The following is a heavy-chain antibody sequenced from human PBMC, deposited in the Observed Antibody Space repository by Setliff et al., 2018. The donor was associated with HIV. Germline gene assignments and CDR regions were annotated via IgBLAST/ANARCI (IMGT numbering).Heavy chain of an antibody. CDR2: ISTSDSDT. CDR3: TKGGGLNFRWHDWFVKI. D-gene: IGHD3-9*01. V-gene: IGHV5-51*01. CDR1: GDKFPNYY. Sequence: PGESLKISCKDSGDKFPNYYLGWVRQMPGKGLEWNGIISTSDSDTRISLYFRGQVTISADKSISTAYLQLNSLRASDTAIDYCTKGGGLNFRWHDWFVKIWGQGTPVTVSS. J-gene: IGHJ4*03.